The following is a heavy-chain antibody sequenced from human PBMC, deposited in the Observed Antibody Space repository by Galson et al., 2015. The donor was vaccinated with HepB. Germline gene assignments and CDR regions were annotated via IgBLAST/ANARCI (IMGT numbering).Heavy chain of an antibody. CDR1: GYTFTSYD. J-gene: IGHJ4*02. Sequence: SVKVSCKASGYTFTSYDINWVRQATGQGLEWMGWMNPNSGNTGYAQKFQGRVTMTRNTSISTAYMELSSLRSEDTAVYYCAASGGYYYIYFDYWGQGTLVTVSS. V-gene: IGHV1-8*01. CDR3: AASGGYYYIYFDY. CDR2: MNPNSGNT. D-gene: IGHD3-22*01.